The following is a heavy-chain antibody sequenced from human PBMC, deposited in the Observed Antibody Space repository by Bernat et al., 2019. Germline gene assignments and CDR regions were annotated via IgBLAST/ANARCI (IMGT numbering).Heavy chain of an antibody. CDR1: GFTFSSYE. J-gene: IGHJ3*02. CDR3: ARVGVVVVAADDAFDI. D-gene: IGHD2-15*01. CDR2: ISSSGSTI. V-gene: IGHV3-48*03. Sequence: VQLVESGGGLVQPGGSLRLSCAASGFTFSSYEMNWVRQAPGKGLEWVSYISSSGSTIYYADSVKGRFTISRDNAKNSLYLQMNSLRAEDTAVYYCARVGVVVVAADDAFDIWGQGTMVTVSS.